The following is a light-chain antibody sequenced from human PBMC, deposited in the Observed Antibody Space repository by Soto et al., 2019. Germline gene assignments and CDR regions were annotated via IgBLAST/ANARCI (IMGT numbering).Light chain of an antibody. CDR1: QDISNY. CDR2: DAS. V-gene: IGKV1-33*01. CDR3: QQYDNLPLT. J-gene: IGKJ4*01. Sequence: DLQMTQSPSSLSASVGDRVTITCQASQDISNYLNWYQQKPGKAPKLLIYDASNLQIGVPSRFSGSGSGTDFTLTISSLQPEDIATYYCQQYDNLPLTFGGGTKVEIK.